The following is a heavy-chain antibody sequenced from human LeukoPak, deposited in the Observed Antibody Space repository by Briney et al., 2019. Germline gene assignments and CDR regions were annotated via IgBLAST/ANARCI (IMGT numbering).Heavy chain of an antibody. Sequence: GESLKISCEGSGYGFSNYWIGWVRQIPGKGLEWMGIIYPGDYETRYSPSFQGLVTISVDKSISTAYLQWSSLKASDTAMYYCAIPPGYCGNDCSFDHWGQGTLVTVSS. V-gene: IGHV5-51*01. CDR2: IYPGDYET. CDR3: AIPPGYCGNDCSFDH. J-gene: IGHJ4*02. D-gene: IGHD2-21*02. CDR1: GYGFSNYW.